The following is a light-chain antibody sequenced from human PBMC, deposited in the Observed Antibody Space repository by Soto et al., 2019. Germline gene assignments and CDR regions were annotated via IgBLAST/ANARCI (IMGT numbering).Light chain of an antibody. V-gene: IGKV1-39*01. CDR2: GAS. CDR3: QQCDSTPQT. Sequence: DIQMTQSPSSLSATVGDRVTITCRASQTIHTYLNWFHQKPGNAPKLLIHGASTLQSGVPSRFSGSGSGTDFTLTISSLQPEYFATYYCQQCDSTPQTFGGGTKVDIK. CDR1: QTIHTY. J-gene: IGKJ4*01.